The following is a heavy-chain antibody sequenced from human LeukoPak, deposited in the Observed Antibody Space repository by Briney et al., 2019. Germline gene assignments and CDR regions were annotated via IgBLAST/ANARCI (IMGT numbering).Heavy chain of an antibody. CDR3: ATVDPGPFDY. Sequence: GGSLRLSCAASGFTFSSYAMSWVRQAPGKGLEWVSGISASGGSTYYADSVKGRFTISRDNSESTLYLQLNSPRAEDTAVYHCATVDPGPFDYWGQGTLVTVSS. D-gene: IGHD5-18*01. CDR2: ISASGGST. CDR1: GFTFSSYA. V-gene: IGHV3-23*01. J-gene: IGHJ4*02.